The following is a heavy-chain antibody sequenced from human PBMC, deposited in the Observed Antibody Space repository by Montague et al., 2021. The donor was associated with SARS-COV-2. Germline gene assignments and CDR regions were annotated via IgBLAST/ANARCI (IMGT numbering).Heavy chain of an antibody. Sequence: SETLSLTCTVSGGSISTYYWDWIRQSPGKGLDWLGYFYYSLNTNXNPSLKGRLTISVDTSENQVSLNLRSVTAADTAVYYCARDSFEAPLFFDYWGQGILVTVSS. J-gene: IGHJ4*02. CDR1: GGSISTYY. CDR3: ARDSFEAPLFFDY. V-gene: IGHV4-59*01. CDR2: FYYSLNT. D-gene: IGHD3-16*01.